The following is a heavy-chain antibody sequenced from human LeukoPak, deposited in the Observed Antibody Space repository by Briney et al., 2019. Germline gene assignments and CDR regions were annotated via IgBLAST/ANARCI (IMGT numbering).Heavy chain of an antibody. J-gene: IGHJ6*03. CDR3: VRSPDMSYYCYMDV. CDR2: FYPGDSDT. V-gene: IGHV5-51*01. CDR1: GYSFPSYW. D-gene: IGHD2-15*01. Sequence: GESLKISCKGSGYSFPSYWIAWVRQMPGKGLGWMGIFYPGDSDTIYSPSFQGQVPISTDKSINTAYLQWHRLKASDTAMYYCVRSPDMSYYCYMDVWGEGTTVTVSS.